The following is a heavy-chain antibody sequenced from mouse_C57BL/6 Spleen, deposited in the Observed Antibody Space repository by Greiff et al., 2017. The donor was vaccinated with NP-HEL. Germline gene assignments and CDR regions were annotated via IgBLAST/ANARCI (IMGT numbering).Heavy chain of an antibody. CDR1: GFTFSSYA. CDR2: ISSGGGYI. Sequence: DVKLVESGAGLVKPGGSLKLSCAASGFTFSSYAMSWVRQTPEQRLEWVAYISSGGGYIYYADTVKGRFTISRDTACNTLYLQMSSLKSEDTAMYYCTREGGDGYSFKDMDYWGQGTSVTVSS. J-gene: IGHJ4*01. V-gene: IGHV5-9-1*02. CDR3: TREGGDGYSFKDMDY. D-gene: IGHD2-3*01.